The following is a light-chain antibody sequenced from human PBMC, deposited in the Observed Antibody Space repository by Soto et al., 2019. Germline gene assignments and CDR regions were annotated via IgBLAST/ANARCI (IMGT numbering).Light chain of an antibody. V-gene: IGKV3-11*01. J-gene: IGKJ2*01. CDR1: QSVSSY. CDR3: QQRSNWPPYT. Sequence: EIVLTQSPATLSFYPGERAILSCRASQSVSSYLAWYQQKPGQAPRLLIYDASNRATGIPARFSGSGSGTDFTLTISSLEPEDFAVDYCQQRSNWPPYTFGQGTKMEIK. CDR2: DAS.